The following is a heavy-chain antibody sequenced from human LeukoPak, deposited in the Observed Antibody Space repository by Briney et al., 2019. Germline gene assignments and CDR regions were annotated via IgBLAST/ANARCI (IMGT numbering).Heavy chain of an antibody. CDR1: GFTFSSYS. J-gene: IGHJ5*02. D-gene: IGHD6-13*01. V-gene: IGHV3-21*01. CDR3: ARDAKSSSWYNDNWFDP. Sequence: GGSLRLSCAASGFTFSSYSMNWVRQAPGKGLEWVSSISSSSSYIYYADSVKGRFTISRDNAKNSLYLQMNSLRAEDTAVYYCARDAKSSSWYNDNWFDPWGQGTLVTVS. CDR2: ISSSSSYI.